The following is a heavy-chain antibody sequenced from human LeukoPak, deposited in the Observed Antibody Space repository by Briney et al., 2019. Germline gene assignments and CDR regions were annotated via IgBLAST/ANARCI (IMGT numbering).Heavy chain of an antibody. CDR1: GYTFINYD. CDR2: MNPDSGNT. CDR3: ARAFSGSYQFYYFDY. Sequence: ASVKVSCKASGYTFINYDINWVRQAAGQGLEGMGWMNPDSGNTAYAQDFQGRVTITRNTSITAAYMELSSLRSDDTAVYYCARAFSGSYQFYYFDYWGQGALVTVSS. J-gene: IGHJ4*02. D-gene: IGHD3-16*02. V-gene: IGHV1-8*03.